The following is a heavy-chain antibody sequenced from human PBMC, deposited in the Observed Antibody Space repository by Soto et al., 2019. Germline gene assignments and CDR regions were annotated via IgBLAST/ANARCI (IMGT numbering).Heavy chain of an antibody. Sequence: NPSETLSLTCTVSGGSISSGDYYWSWIRQPPGKGLEWIGYIYYSGSTNYNPSLKSRVTISVDTSKNQFSLNLSSVTAADTAVYYCARTYTNAFDIWGQGTMVTVSS. V-gene: IGHV4-61*08. CDR1: GGSISSGDYY. J-gene: IGHJ3*02. CDR3: ARTYTNAFDI. D-gene: IGHD2-2*02. CDR2: IYYSGST.